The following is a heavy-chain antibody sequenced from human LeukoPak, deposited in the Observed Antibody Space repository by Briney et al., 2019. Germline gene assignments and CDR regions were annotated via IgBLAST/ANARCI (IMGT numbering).Heavy chain of an antibody. V-gene: IGHV4-59*08. Sequence: SETLPLTCTVSGGSISSYYWSWFRHPPGKGLEWIAYISDIGSINHTPSLKSRLTISLDTSKNQFSLKLSSVTAADTAVYYCAGHHPRNTVDFWGQGTLVTVSS. J-gene: IGHJ4*02. CDR3: AGHHPRNTVDF. CDR1: GGSISSYY. D-gene: IGHD2-8*02. CDR2: ISDIGSI.